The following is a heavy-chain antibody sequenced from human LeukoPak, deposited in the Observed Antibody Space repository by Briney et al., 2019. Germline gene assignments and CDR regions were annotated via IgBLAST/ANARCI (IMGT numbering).Heavy chain of an antibody. V-gene: IGHV4-39*07. Sequence: PSETLSLTCTVSGGSISSSSYYWGWIRQPPGKGLEWIGSIYYSGSTYYNPSLKSRVTISVDTSKNQFSLKLSSVTAADTAVYYCARGGYWPDTPIYSGYDYGSRAVDYWGQGTLVTVSS. D-gene: IGHD5-12*01. J-gene: IGHJ4*02. CDR3: ARGGYWPDTPIYSGYDYGSRAVDY. CDR1: GGSISSSSYY. CDR2: IYYSGST.